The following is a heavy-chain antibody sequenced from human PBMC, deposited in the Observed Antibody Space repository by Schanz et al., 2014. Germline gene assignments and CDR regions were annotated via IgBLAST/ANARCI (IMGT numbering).Heavy chain of an antibody. CDR1: GFTVSDHY. CDR3: FSMHYGNSVY. CDR2: VRNRRNSDFI. D-gene: IGHD1-7*01. J-gene: IGHJ4*02. Sequence: PGGSLRLSCAVSGFTVSDHYMDWVRQAPGKGLEWLSRVRNRRNSDFIEYAASVEGRFTISRDESKNPVSLQMNRLQTDNTAVYYCFSMHYGNSVYWGQGTLVTVSS. V-gene: IGHV3-72*01.